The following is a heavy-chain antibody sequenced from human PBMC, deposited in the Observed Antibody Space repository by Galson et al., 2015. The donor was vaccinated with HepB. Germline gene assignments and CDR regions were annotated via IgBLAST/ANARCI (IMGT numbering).Heavy chain of an antibody. D-gene: IGHD3-22*01. Sequence: SVKVSCKASGYTFTSYAMHWVRQAPGQRLEWMGWINAGNGNTKYSQKFQGRVTITRDTSASTAYMELSSLRSEDTAVYYCARVWAPMISPGPDAFDIWGQGTMVTVSS. CDR2: INAGNGNT. CDR1: GYTFTSYA. J-gene: IGHJ3*02. CDR3: ARVWAPMISPGPDAFDI. V-gene: IGHV1-3*01.